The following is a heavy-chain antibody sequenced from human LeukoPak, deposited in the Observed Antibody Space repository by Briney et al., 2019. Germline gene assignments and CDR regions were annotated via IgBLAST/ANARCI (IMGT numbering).Heavy chain of an antibody. D-gene: IGHD5-18*01. CDR3: AADPGYSYRSDAFEI. CDR2: IVVGSANT. J-gene: IGHJ3*02. CDR1: GFTFTTSA. V-gene: IGHV1-58*01. Sequence: SVKVSCKASGFTFTTSAVQWVRQARGQRLEWIGWIVVGSANTNYAQKFQERVTITRDMSTRTAYMELSSLKSEDTAVYYCAADPGYSYRSDAFEIWGQGTMVTVSS.